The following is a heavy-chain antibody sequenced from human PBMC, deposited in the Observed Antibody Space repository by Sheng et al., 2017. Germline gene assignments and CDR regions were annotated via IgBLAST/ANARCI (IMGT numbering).Heavy chain of an antibody. CDR3: AGDHHGSQGRFDY. CDR2: IWSDGNNK. V-gene: IGHV3-33*01. D-gene: IGHD6-13*01. J-gene: IGHJ4*02. Sequence: QVQLVESGGGVVQPGRSLRLSCAASGLTFSSYGMHWVRQAPGKGLEWVALIWSDGNNKFYTDSVKGRFTISRDNSKNTLYLQMNSLRGEDTALYYCAGDHHGSQGRFDYWGQGTLVTVSS. CDR1: GLTFSSYG.